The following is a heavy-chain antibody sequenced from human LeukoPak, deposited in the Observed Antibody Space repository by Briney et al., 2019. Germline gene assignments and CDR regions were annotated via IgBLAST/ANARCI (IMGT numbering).Heavy chain of an antibody. D-gene: IGHD3-22*01. CDR2: INHSGST. CDR1: GGSFSGYY. V-gene: IGHV4-34*01. J-gene: IGHJ4*02. Sequence: PLETLSLTCAVYGGSFSGYYWSWIRQPPGKGLEWIGEINHSGSTNYNPSLKSRVTISVDTSKNQFSLKLSSVTAADTAVYYCARGDYYDSSGYYLRLFDYWGQGTLVTVSS. CDR3: ARGDYYDSSGYYLRLFDY.